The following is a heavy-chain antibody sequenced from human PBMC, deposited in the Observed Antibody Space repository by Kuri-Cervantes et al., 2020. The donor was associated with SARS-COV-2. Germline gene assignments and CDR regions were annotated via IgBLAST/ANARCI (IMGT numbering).Heavy chain of an antibody. D-gene: IGHD3-3*01. CDR3: TRPDFWSGYYSDY. V-gene: IGHV3-73*01. CDR1: GFLFSASA. J-gene: IGHJ4*02. Sequence: GGSLRLSCEVSGFLFSASAIHWVRQGSGKGLEWVGRVRGKANNYATAYAASVKGRFTISRDDSKSIAYLQMNSLKTEDTAVYYCTRPDFWSGYYSDYWGQGTLVTVSS. CDR2: VRGKANNYAT.